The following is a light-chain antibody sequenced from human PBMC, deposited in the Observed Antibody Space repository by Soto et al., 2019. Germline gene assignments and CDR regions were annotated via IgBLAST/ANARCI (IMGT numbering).Light chain of an antibody. CDR3: QQYGSSPGT. V-gene: IGKV3-15*01. CDR2: DAI. Sequence: EKLMSQSPATLSVSPGERVTLSCRASQNIHNHMSWFLQKPGQTPRLLIYDAIIRAADVPARFSGSWSGTEFTLTINSLQSEDFAVYYCQQYGSSPGTFGQGTKVDIK. J-gene: IGKJ1*01. CDR1: QNIHNH.